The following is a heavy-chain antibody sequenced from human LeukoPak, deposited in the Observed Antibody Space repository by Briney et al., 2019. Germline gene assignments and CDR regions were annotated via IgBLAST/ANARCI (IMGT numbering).Heavy chain of an antibody. Sequence: PGGSLGLSCGASGFTYSSYAMSWVRQAPGKGLEWVSVITGSGSSTYYADSVKGRFTISRDNSKNTLYLQMNSLRAEDTAVYYCAKGARNSGYENFDSWGQGTLVTVSS. J-gene: IGHJ4*02. CDR1: GFTYSSYA. V-gene: IGHV3-23*01. CDR3: AKGARNSGYENFDS. CDR2: ITGSGSST. D-gene: IGHD5-12*01.